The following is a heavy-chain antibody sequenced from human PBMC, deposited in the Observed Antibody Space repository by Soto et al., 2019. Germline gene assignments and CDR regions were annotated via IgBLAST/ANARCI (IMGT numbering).Heavy chain of an antibody. J-gene: IGHJ6*02. CDR3: AKDLGRGGPESWYGMDV. D-gene: IGHD1-26*01. CDR1: GFTFSSYG. V-gene: IGHV3-30*18. Sequence: QVQLVESGGGVVQPGSSLRLSCAASGFTFSSYGMHWVRQAPGKGLEWVAVISYDGSNKYYADSVKGPFTISRDNSQNTLYLQMNSLRAEDTAVYYCAKDLGRGGPESWYGMDVWGQGTTVTVSS. CDR2: ISYDGSNK.